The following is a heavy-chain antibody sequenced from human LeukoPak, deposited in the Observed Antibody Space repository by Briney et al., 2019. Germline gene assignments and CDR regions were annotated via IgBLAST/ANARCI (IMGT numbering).Heavy chain of an antibody. J-gene: IGHJ4*02. Sequence: GGSLRLSCAASGFTFSSYEMNWVRQAPGKGLEWVSYISSSGSTIYYADSVKGRFTISRDNAKNSLYLQTNSLRAEDTAVYYCARDRRSSGWYPKLDYWGQGTLVTVSS. CDR3: ARDRRSSGWYPKLDY. CDR2: ISSSGSTI. D-gene: IGHD6-19*01. V-gene: IGHV3-48*03. CDR1: GFTFSSYE.